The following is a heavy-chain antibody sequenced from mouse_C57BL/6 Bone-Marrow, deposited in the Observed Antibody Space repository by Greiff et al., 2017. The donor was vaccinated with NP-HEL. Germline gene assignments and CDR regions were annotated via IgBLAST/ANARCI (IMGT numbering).Heavy chain of an antibody. CDR1: GYTFTSYW. V-gene: IGHV1-64*01. CDR2: IHPNSGST. Sequence: QVQLKQPGAELVKPGASVKLSCKASGYTFTSYWMHWVKQRPGQGLEWIGMIHPNSGSTNYNEKFKSKATLTVDKSSSTAYMQLSSLTSEDSAVYYCATTYSNYFDYWGQGTTLTVSS. D-gene: IGHD2-5*01. CDR3: ATTYSNYFDY. J-gene: IGHJ2*01.